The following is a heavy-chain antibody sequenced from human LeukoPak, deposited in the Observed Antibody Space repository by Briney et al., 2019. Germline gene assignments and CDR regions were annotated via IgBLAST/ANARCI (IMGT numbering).Heavy chain of an antibody. CDR3: ARGEEKATITALDS. J-gene: IGHJ4*02. D-gene: IGHD5-24*01. Sequence: GGSLRLSCAASGFTFSNYDMHWVRQAPGKGLEWVSAISSSSSYIYYADSIKGRFTISRDNAENSLYLQLNSLRAVDTAVYFCARGEEKATITALDSWGQGTLVTVSS. V-gene: IGHV3-21*01. CDR2: ISSSSSYI. CDR1: GFTFSNYD.